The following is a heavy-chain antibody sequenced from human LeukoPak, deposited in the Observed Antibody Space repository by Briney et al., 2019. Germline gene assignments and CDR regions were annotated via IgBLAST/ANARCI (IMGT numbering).Heavy chain of an antibody. CDR1: GGSISSYY. D-gene: IGHD3-10*01. J-gene: IGHJ5*02. CDR2: IYYSGSA. Sequence: SETLSLTCTVSGGSISSYYWSWIRQPPGKGLEWIGYIYYSGSANYNPSLKSRVTISVDTSKNQFSLKLTSVTAAGTAVYYCARVENYGSGSSEYWFDPWGQGTLVTVSS. CDR3: ARVENYGSGSSEYWFDP. V-gene: IGHV4-59*01.